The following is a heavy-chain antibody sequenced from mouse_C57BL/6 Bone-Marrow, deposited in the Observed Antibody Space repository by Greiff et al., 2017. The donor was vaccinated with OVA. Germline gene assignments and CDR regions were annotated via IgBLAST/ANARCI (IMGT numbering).Heavy chain of an antibody. Sequence: EVKLMESGPGLVKPSQTVFLTCTVTGISITTGNYRWSWIRQFPGNKLEWIGYIYYSGTITYNPSLTSRTTITRDTPKNQFFLEMNSLTAEDTATYYCAREDYDGAMDYWGQGTSVTVSS. J-gene: IGHJ4*01. V-gene: IGHV3-5*01. CDR1: GISITTGNYR. D-gene: IGHD2-4*01. CDR2: IYYSGTI. CDR3: AREDYDGAMDY.